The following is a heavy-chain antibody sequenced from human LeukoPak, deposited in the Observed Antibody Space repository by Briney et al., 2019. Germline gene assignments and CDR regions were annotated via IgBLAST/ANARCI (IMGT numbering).Heavy chain of an antibody. CDR1: GGSFSGYY. CDR2: ISHSGST. D-gene: IGHD6-19*01. V-gene: IGHV4-34*01. Sequence: PSETLSLTCAVYGGSFSGYYWSWIRQPPGKGLEWIGEISHSGSTNYNPSLKSRVTISVDTSKNQFSLKLSSVTAADTAVYYCARGGRGGYSSGWSRAFDIWGQGTMVTVSS. J-gene: IGHJ3*02. CDR3: ARGGRGGYSSGWSRAFDI.